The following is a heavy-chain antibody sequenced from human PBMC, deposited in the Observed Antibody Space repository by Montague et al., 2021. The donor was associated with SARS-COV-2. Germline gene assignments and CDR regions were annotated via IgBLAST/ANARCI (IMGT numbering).Heavy chain of an antibody. Sequence: SLRLSCAASGFSFTYAWMTWVRQAPGKGLEWVGRISSKRDGGTTDYAASVKGRFTLSREDSKNIMFLQMHSLKIEDTAIYYCTRGGNWFDPWGQGTLVAVSS. V-gene: IGHV3-15*01. CDR2: ISSKRDGGTT. CDR1: GFSFTYAW. J-gene: IGHJ5*02. D-gene: IGHD3-10*01. CDR3: TRGGNWFDP.